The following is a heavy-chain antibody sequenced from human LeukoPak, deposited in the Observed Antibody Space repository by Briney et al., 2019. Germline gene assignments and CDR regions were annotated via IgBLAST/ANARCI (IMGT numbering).Heavy chain of an antibody. CDR1: GFTFTMFG. CDR3: ARTYDFGRGPPGDAFDN. CDR2: IDARSGIV. V-gene: IGHV3-48*01. D-gene: IGHD3-3*01. J-gene: IGHJ3*02. Sequence: HPGGSLRLSCAASGFTFTMFGMNWVRQAPGKGLEWVSYIDARSGIVYYADSVQGRFTISRDDAKDSVFLQMNSLRVDDTAEYYCARTYDFGRGPPGDAFDNWGQGTLVTVPS.